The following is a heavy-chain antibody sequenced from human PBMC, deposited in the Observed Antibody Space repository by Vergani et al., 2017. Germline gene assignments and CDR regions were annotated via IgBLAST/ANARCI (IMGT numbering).Heavy chain of an antibody. Sequence: QVQLEESGGGVVQPGGSLRLSCAASGFTFSSYCMHWVRQAPGKGLEWVAFIRYDGSNKYYADSVKGRFTISRDNSKNTLYLQMNSLRAEDTAVYYCAKDSSWAYGMDFWGQGTTVTVSS. D-gene: IGHD1-26*01. J-gene: IGHJ6*02. V-gene: IGHV3-30*02. CDR3: AKDSSWAYGMDF. CDR1: GFTFSSYC. CDR2: IRYDGSNK.